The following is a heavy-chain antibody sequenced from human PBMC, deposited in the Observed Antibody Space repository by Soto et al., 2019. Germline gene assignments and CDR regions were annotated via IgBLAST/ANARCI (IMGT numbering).Heavy chain of an antibody. V-gene: IGHV1-69*12. CDR3: AREVAADGTFRGDVVDL. CDR1: GGTFSNHA. Sequence: QVHLVQSGAEVKKPGSSVKVSCKAPGGTFSNHAINWVLQAPGQGLEWMGRIIPIFTTTNYAQKFQGRVSMTADVSTTTAFRELSRLKHDATAVYYCAREVAADGTFRGDVVDLWGQGTLVTVSS. J-gene: IGHJ3*01. CDR2: IIPIFTTT. D-gene: IGHD6-13*01.